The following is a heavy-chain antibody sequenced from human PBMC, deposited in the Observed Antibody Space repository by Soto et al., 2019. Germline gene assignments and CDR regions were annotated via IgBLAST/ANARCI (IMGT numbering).Heavy chain of an antibody. CDR1: GDSISRGYH. D-gene: IGHD6-13*01. V-gene: IGHV4-38-2*01. CDR2: IYHTGTT. J-gene: IGHJ4*02. CDR3: ARVLQHSSWVGDD. Sequence: PSETLSLTCAVSGDSISRGYHWAWIRQSPTKGLEWIASIYHTGTTYYNPSLTSRVTISVDTSQNQFSLNLRSVTAADTAVYFCARVLQHSSWVGDDWGPGTLVTVSS.